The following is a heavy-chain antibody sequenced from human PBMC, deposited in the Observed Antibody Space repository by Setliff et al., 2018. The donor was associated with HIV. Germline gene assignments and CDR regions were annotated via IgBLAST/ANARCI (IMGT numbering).Heavy chain of an antibody. CDR3: GRAPDY. Sequence: SETLSLPCTVSGDPISSGSYYWGWIRQPPGKGLEWIGSMYYSGTTYYNPSLKSRVTISVDTSKTQFSLKLNSVTAADTAVYYCGRAPDYWGQGTLVTVSS. CDR2: MYYSGTT. V-gene: IGHV4-39*01. J-gene: IGHJ4*02. CDR1: GDPISSGSYY.